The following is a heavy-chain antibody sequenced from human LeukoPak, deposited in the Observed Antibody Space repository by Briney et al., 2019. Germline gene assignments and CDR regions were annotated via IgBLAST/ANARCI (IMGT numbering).Heavy chain of an antibody. Sequence: GGSLRLSCAASGFTFSSYWMSWVRQAPGKGLEWVANIKQDGSEKYYVDSVKGRFTISRDNAKNSLYLQMNSLRAEDTAVYYCARGGPNDFWSGYPLDYYYYYMDVWGKGTTVTVSS. CDR3: ARGGPNDFWSGYPLDYYYYYMDV. CDR1: GFTFSSYW. D-gene: IGHD3-3*01. CDR2: IKQDGSEK. V-gene: IGHV3-7*04. J-gene: IGHJ6*03.